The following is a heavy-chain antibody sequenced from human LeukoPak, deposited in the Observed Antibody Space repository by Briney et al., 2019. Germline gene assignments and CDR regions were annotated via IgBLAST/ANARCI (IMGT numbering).Heavy chain of an antibody. CDR3: ARVVTIFGGTFDY. CDR1: GGTFSSYA. D-gene: IGHD3-3*01. V-gene: IGHV1-69*01. CDR2: IIPIFGTA. Sequence: SVKVSCKASGGTFSSYAISWVRQAPGQGLEWMGGIIPIFGTANYAQKFQGRVTITADESTSTAYMELSSLRSEDTAVYYCARVVTIFGGTFDYWGQGTLVTVSS. J-gene: IGHJ4*02.